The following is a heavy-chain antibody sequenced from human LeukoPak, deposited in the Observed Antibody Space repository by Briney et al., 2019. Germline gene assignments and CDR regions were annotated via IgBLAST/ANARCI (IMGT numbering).Heavy chain of an antibody. CDR2: MNPNSGNT. J-gene: IGHJ5*02. Sequence: GASVKVSCKASGYTFTSYDINWVRQATGQGLEWMGWMNPNSGNTGYAQKFQGRVTMTRNTSISTAYMELSSLRSEDTAVYYCARAAIRFGEFLEEVNWFDPWGQGTLVTVSS. CDR1: GYTFTSYD. CDR3: ARAAIRFGEFLEEVNWFDP. V-gene: IGHV1-8*01. D-gene: IGHD3-10*01.